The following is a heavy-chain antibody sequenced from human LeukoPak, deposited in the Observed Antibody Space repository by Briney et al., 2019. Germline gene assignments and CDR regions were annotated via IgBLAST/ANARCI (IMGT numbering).Heavy chain of an antibody. CDR1: GYTFTGYY. D-gene: IGHD4-17*01. CDR3: ARAVDYGDGARYYYYYGMDV. V-gene: IGHV1-2*04. CDR2: INPNSGGT. Sequence: ASVKVSCKASGYTFTGYYMHWVRQAPGQGLEWMGWINPNSGGTNYAQKFQGWVTMTRDTSISTAYMELSRLRSDDTAVYYCARAVDYGDGARYYYYYGMDVWGQGTTVTVSS. J-gene: IGHJ6*02.